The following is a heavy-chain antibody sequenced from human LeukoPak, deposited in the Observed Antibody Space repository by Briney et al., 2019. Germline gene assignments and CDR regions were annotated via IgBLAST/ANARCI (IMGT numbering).Heavy chain of an antibody. V-gene: IGHV3-23*01. Sequence: GGSLRLSCAASGFTFSSYAMNWVRQAPGKGLEWVSAISGSGGSTYYADSVKGRFTISRDNSKNTLYLQMNSLRAEDTAVYYCARERTPKHYYGSGSYDRYFDHWGQGTLVTVSS. D-gene: IGHD3-10*01. CDR3: ARERTPKHYYGSGSYDRYFDH. CDR2: ISGSGGST. CDR1: GFTFSSYA. J-gene: IGHJ4*02.